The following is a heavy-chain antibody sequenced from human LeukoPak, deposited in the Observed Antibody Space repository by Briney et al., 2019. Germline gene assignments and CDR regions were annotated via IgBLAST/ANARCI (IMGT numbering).Heavy chain of an antibody. CDR3: ARGAWVAAAGTGWFDP. D-gene: IGHD6-13*01. V-gene: IGHV4-30-2*01. CDR2: IYHSGST. Sequence: LRLSCAVSGGSISSGGYSWSWVRQPPGKGLEWIGYIYHSGSTYYNPSLKSRVTISVDRSKNQFSLKLSSVTAADTAVYYCARGAWVAAAGTGWFDPWGQGTLVTVSS. J-gene: IGHJ5*02. CDR1: GGSISSGGYS.